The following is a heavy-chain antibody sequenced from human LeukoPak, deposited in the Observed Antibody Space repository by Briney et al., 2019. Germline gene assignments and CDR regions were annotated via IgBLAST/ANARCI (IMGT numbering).Heavy chain of an antibody. CDR1: GYTFTGYY. D-gene: IGHD6-13*01. Sequence: VASVKVSCKASGYTFTGYYMHWVRQAPGQGLEWMGRINPNSGGTNYAQKFQGRVTMTRDTSISTAYMELSRLRSDDTAVYYCARVPRIAAAATAHFDYWAREPWSPSPQ. V-gene: IGHV1-2*06. CDR3: ARVPRIAAAATAHFDY. CDR2: INPNSGGT. J-gene: IGHJ4*02.